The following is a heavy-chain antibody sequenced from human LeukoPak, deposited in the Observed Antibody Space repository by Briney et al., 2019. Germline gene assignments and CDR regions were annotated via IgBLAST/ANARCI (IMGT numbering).Heavy chain of an antibody. CDR2: IYYSGST. Sequence: SETLSLTCAVYGGSFSGYYWGWIRQPPGKGLEWIGSIYYSGSTYYNPSLKSRVTISVDTSKNQFSLKLSSVTAADTAVYYCARGKQTIAAAGTNWFDPWGQGTLVTVSS. CDR1: GGSFSGYY. CDR3: ARGKQTIAAAGTNWFDP. J-gene: IGHJ5*02. D-gene: IGHD6-13*01. V-gene: IGHV4-34*01.